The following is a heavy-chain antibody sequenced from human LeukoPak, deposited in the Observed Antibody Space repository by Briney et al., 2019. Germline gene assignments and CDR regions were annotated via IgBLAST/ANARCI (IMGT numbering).Heavy chain of an antibody. V-gene: IGHV1-18*03. CDR2: ISPYNGKT. CDR1: GYTFTSYA. CDR3: ARGPKDFWSGYCDY. J-gene: IGHJ4*02. Sequence: ASVKVSCKASGYTFTSYAIIWLRQAPGQGLEWMGWISPYNGKTDYERKFQGRVTMTTDTSTSTAYMELSSLRSEDMAVYYCARGPKDFWSGYCDYWGQGTLVTVSS. D-gene: IGHD3-3*01.